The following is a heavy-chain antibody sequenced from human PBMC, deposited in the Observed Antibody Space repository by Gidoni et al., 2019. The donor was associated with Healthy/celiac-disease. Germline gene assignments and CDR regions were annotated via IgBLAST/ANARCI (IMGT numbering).Heavy chain of an antibody. J-gene: IGHJ4*02. CDR1: GFTFSSYG. CDR3: ARGDPEIDY. V-gene: IGHV3-33*01. Sequence: QVQLVESGGGVVQPGRSLRLSCAASGFTFSSYGMHWVRQAPGKGLEGVAVIWYDGSNKYYADSVKGRFTISRDNSKNTLYLQMNSLRAEDTAVYYCARGDPEIDYWGQGTLVTVSS. CDR2: IWYDGSNK.